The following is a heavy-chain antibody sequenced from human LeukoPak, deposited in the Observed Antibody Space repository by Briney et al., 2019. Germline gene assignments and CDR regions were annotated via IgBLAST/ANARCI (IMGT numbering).Heavy chain of an antibody. CDR1: GFTFRTYG. J-gene: IGHJ4*02. V-gene: IGHV3-30*03. CDR3: APDGSGTNYFDY. CDR2: ISYDGNNK. D-gene: IGHD3-10*01. Sequence: GGSLRLSCAASGFTFRTYGMHWVRQAPGKGLEWVAVISYDGNNKYYADSVKGRFTISRDNSRNTLYLQMNSLRAEDTAVYYCAPDGSGTNYFDYWGQGALVTVSS.